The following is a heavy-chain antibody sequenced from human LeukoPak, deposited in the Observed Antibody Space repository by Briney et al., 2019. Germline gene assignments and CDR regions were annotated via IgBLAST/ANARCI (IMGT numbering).Heavy chain of an antibody. V-gene: IGHV3-48*03. D-gene: IGHD6-6*01. CDR3: ARVPPGSSSSYY. Sequence: GGSLRLSCAASGFTFSSYEMNWVRQAPGKGREWVSYISSSGSTIYYADSVKGRFTVSRDDAKNSLYLQMNSLRAEDTAVYYCARVPPGSSSSYYWGQGTLVTVSS. CDR1: GFTFSSYE. J-gene: IGHJ4*02. CDR2: ISSSGSTI.